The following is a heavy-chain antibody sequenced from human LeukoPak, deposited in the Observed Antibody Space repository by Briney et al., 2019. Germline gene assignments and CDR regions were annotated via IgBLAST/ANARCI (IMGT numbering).Heavy chain of an antibody. J-gene: IGHJ3*02. CDR1: GYTFTGYY. CDR2: INPNSGGT. V-gene: IGHV1-2*04. CDR3: ARGSFRNFDAFDI. Sequence: ASVKVSCKASGYTFTGYYMHWVRQAPVQGLEWMGWINPNSGGTNYAQKFQGWVTMTRDTSISTAYMELSRLRSDDTAVYYCARGSFRNFDAFDIWGQGTMVTVSS.